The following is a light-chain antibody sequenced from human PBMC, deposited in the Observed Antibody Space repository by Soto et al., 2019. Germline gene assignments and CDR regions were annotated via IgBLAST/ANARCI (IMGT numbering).Light chain of an antibody. CDR3: QQYYSYPIT. CDR2: AAS. V-gene: IGKV1-8*01. Sequence: AILMTQSPSSFSASTGDRVTITCRASQGISGYLAWYQQKPGKAPKLLIYAASTLQSGVPSRFSGSGSGTDFTLTISCLQSEDFATYYCQQYYSYPITFGQGTRLEIK. CDR1: QGISGY. J-gene: IGKJ5*01.